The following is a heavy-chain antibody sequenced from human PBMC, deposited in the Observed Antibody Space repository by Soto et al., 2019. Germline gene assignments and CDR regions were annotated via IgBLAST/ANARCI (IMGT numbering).Heavy chain of an antibody. V-gene: IGHV2-5*02. J-gene: IGHJ5*02. D-gene: IGHD3-16*01. CDR2: IYWDDDK. CDR3: AHIPNYYQYDWFDP. Sequence: QITLKESGPTLVTPTQTLTLTCTFSGFSLTTRGVGVGWIRQPPGKALECLALIYWDDDKRYSPSLQSRLSITKDTSKNQVVLTMTNVDHVDTATYYCAHIPNYYQYDWFDPWGQGTLVSVSS. CDR1: GFSLTTRGVG.